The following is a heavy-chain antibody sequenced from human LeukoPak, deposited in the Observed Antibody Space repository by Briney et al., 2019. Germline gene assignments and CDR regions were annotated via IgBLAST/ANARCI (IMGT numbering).Heavy chain of an antibody. CDR1: GGSISSHY. J-gene: IGHJ6*03. CDR2: IYCSGST. V-gene: IGHV4-59*11. D-gene: IGHD6-13*01. Sequence: SETLSLTCTVSGGSISSHYWSWIRQPPGKGLEWIGYIYCSGSTNYNPSLKSRVTISVDTSKNQFSLKLSSVTAADTAVYYCARCQNKDGSSWYGGYYYYYYYMDVWGKGTTVTVSS. CDR3: ARCQNKDGSSWYGGYYYYYYYMDV.